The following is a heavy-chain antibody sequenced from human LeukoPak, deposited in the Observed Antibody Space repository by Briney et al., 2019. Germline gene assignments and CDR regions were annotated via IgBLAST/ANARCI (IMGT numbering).Heavy chain of an antibody. Sequence: SETLSLTCTVSGGSISSYYWSWIRQPPGKGLEWIGYIYYSGSTNYNPSLKSRVTMSVDTSKNQFSLKLSSVTAADTAVYYCARGSIAAAGATYYYYYMDVWGKGTTVTVSS. CDR2: IYYSGST. D-gene: IGHD6-13*01. V-gene: IGHV4-59*01. CDR1: GGSISSYY. J-gene: IGHJ6*03. CDR3: ARGSIAAAGATYYYYYMDV.